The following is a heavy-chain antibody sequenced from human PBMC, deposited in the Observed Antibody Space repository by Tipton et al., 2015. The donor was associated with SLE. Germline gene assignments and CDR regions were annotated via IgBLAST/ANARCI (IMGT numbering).Heavy chain of an antibody. CDR1: GGSISSSSYY. J-gene: IGHJ3*02. V-gene: IGHV4-39*07. CDR2: IYYSGST. D-gene: IGHD2-15*01. Sequence: TLSLTCTVSGGSISSSSYYWGWIRQPPGKGLEWIGSIYYSGSTYYNPSLKSRVTISVDTSKNQFSLKLSSVTAADTAVYYCVRQDIVVVVAATRGAFDIWGQGTMVTVSS. CDR3: VRQDIVVVVAATRGAFDI.